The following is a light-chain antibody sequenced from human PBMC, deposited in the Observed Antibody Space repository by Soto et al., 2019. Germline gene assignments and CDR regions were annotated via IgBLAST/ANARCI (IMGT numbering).Light chain of an antibody. CDR2: DVS. V-gene: IGLV2-14*01. J-gene: IGLJ2*01. CDR3: SSYTSSSTRV. CDR1: SNSVGGYNY. Sequence: QSALTQPASVSGSPGQSITISCTGTSNSVGGYNYVSWYQQHPGKAPKLMIYDVSNRPSGVSNRFSGSKSGNTASLTISGLQAEDEADYYCSSYTSSSTRVFGGGTKLTVL.